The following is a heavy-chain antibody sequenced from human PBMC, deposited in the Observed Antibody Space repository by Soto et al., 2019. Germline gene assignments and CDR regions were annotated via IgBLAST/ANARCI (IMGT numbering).Heavy chain of an antibody. CDR3: VRSVILSGGSYKGLIRLHYFDT. V-gene: IGHV4-30-4*01. Sequence: SETLSLTCTVSGGSINNGDYYWSWIRQPPEKGLEWIGYIYHSGNAIYTPSLKNRVTLSLDESKNEFSLNMDSVTAADTAIYYCVRSVILSGGSYKGLIRLHYFDTWGPGTLVTVSS. D-gene: IGHD3-3*01. CDR2: IYHSGNA. J-gene: IGHJ4*02. CDR1: GGSINNGDYY.